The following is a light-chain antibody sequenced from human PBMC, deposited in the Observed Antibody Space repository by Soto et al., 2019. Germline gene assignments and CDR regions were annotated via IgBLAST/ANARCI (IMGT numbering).Light chain of an antibody. CDR3: SSYRSGNTPYV. J-gene: IGLJ1*01. V-gene: IGLV2-14*01. Sequence: QSVLTQPASVSGSPGQSITISCTGTSSDVASYNYVSWYQQLPGKAPKLMIYDVTNRPSGVSNRFSGSKSGNTASLTISGLLAEDEADYYCSSYRSGNTPYVFGTGTKLTVL. CDR2: DVT. CDR1: SSDVASYNY.